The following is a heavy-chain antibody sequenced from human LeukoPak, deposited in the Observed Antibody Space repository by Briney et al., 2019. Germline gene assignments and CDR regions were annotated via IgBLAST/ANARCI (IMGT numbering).Heavy chain of an antibody. D-gene: IGHD3-16*01. CDR3: ARGGYMITFGGVDS. CDR2: IRSKVSGGTP. CDR1: GFTFSDYA. Sequence: GGSLRLSCSTSGFTFSDYAMNWVRQAPGKGLEWVGFIRSKVSGGTPEYAASVKGRFTISRDDSKNIAYLQMNSLKAEDTAVYYCARGGYMITFGGVDSWGQGTLVTVSS. V-gene: IGHV3-49*04. J-gene: IGHJ5*01.